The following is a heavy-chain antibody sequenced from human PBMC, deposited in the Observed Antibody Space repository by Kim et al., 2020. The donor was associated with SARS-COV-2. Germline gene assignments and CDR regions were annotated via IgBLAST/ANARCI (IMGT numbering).Heavy chain of an antibody. D-gene: IGHD5-12*01. J-gene: IGHJ4*02. CDR3: ARAWLEKVGPLDY. CDR2: ISYDGSNK. V-gene: IGHV3-30*04. CDR1: GFTFSSYA. Sequence: GGSLRLSCAASGFTFSSYAMHWVRQAPGKGLEWVAVISYDGSNKYYADSVKGRFTISRDNSKNTLYLQMNSLRAEDTAVYYCARAWLEKVGPLDYWGQGTLVTVSS.